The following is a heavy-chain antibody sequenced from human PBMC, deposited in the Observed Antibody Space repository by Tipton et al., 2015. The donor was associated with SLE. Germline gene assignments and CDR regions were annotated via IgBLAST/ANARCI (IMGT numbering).Heavy chain of an antibody. CDR2: FYYSGST. V-gene: IGHV4-39*07. CDR1: GGSISSHSSF. Sequence: TLSLTCTVSGGSISSHSSFWGWVRQPPGKGLEWIGIFYYSGSTYSNPSLRSRVTMSVDTSKNQFSLQVSSVTAADTAVYYCARGYCIGDVCYGRGFFDYWGRGTQGTVSS. CDR3: ARGYCIGDVCYGRGFFDY. D-gene: IGHD2-8*02. J-gene: IGHJ4*02.